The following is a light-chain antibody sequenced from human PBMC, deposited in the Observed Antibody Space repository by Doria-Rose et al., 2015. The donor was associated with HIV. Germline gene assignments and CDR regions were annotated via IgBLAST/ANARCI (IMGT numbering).Light chain of an antibody. CDR2: DGS. Sequence: TQSPGTLSLSPGQRATLSCRASQSFSSTYLAWYQQKPGQAPSLLIYDGSTRATGIPDRFSASGSGTDFTLTINRLEPEDFALYYCHQYGTSWTFGQGAKVEI. CDR1: QSFSSTY. J-gene: IGKJ1*01. CDR3: HQYGTSWT. V-gene: IGKV3-20*01.